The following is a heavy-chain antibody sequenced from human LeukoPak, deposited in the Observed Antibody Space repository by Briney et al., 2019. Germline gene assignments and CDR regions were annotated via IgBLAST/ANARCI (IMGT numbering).Heavy chain of an antibody. D-gene: IGHD3-22*01. Sequence: PGGSLRLSCAASGFTFDDYAMHWVRQAPGRGLEWVSGISWNSGSIGYADSVKGRFTISRDNAKNSLYLQMNSLRAEDTALYYCAKDHYYDSSGYPDVWGQGTTVTVSS. CDR3: AKDHYYDSSGYPDV. J-gene: IGHJ6*02. CDR2: ISWNSGSI. V-gene: IGHV3-9*01. CDR1: GFTFDDYA.